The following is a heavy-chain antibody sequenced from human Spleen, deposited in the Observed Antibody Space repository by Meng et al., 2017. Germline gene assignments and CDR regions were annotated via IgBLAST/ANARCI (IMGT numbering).Heavy chain of an antibody. D-gene: IGHD6-19*01. J-gene: IGHJ4*02. CDR1: GFTFSSYE. CDR3: ASAVSGWIDY. Sequence: GGSLRLSCAASGFTFSSYEMNWVRQAPGKGLEWVSYISSSGSTIYYADSVKGRFTISRDNAKNSLYLQMNSLRAEDTAVYYCASAVSGWIDYWGQGTLVTVSS. V-gene: IGHV3-48*03. CDR2: ISSSGSTI.